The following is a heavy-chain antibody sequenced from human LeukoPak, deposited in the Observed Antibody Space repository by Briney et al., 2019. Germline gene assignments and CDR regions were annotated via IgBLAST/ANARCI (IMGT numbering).Heavy chain of an antibody. Sequence: ASVKVSCKTSGYTFTGYYIHWVRQAPGQGLEWMGCINPNSGGTNYAQKFQGRVTMTRDTSISTPYMELSRLTSDDTAVYCCARDRGAAMIRGAGAFDFWGQGTMVTVSS. J-gene: IGHJ3*01. V-gene: IGHV1-2*02. CDR2: INPNSGGT. CDR1: GYTFTGYY. CDR3: ARDRGAAMIRGAGAFDF. D-gene: IGHD2-2*01.